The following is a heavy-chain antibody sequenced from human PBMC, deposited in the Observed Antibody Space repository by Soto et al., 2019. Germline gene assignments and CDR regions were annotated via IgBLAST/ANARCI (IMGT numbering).Heavy chain of an antibody. V-gene: IGHV1-69*02. CDR2: IIPILAIA. D-gene: IGHD3-16*01. CDR3: ARKGGPRHWFDP. Sequence: QVQLVQSGAEVKKPGSSVKVYCKASGGTFSSYAFSWVRQAPGQGLEWVGWIIPILAIANYTQKFQGRVTINADKSTNTAYMELSTLRSADTAVYYWARKGGPRHWFDPWGQGTLVTVSS. CDR1: GGTFSSYA. J-gene: IGHJ5*02.